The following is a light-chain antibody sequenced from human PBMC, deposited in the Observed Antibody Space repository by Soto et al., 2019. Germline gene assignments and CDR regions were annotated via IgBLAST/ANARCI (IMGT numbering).Light chain of an antibody. CDR2: KAS. Sequence: DIQMTQSPSTRSASVGDRVTITCRARQSISSWLAWYQQQPGKAPKLLIYKASNLENGVPSRFSGSGSGTEFTLTISSLQPDDFATYYCQKYNSYYTFGQGTQLAIK. J-gene: IGKJ2*01. CDR1: QSISSW. CDR3: QKYNSYYT. V-gene: IGKV1-5*03.